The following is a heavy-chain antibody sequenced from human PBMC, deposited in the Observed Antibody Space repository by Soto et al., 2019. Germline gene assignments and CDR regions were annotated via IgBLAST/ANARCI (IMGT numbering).Heavy chain of an antibody. CDR3: AKVDYDILTGYYKGAFDI. Sequence: EVQLLESGGGLVQPGGSLRLSCAASGFTFSSYAMSWVRQAPGKGLEWVSAISGSGGSTYYADSVKGRFTISRDNSKNTLYLQMNSLRAEDTAVYYCAKVDYDILTGYYKGAFDIWGQGTMVTVSS. CDR1: GFTFSSYA. V-gene: IGHV3-23*01. D-gene: IGHD3-9*01. CDR2: ISGSGGST. J-gene: IGHJ3*02.